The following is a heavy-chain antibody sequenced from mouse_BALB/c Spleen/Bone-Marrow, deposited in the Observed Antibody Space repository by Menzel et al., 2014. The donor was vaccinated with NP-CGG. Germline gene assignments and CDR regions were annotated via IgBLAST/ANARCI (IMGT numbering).Heavy chain of an antibody. V-gene: IGHV4-1*02. J-gene: IGHJ3*01. CDR2: INPDSNTI. D-gene: IGHD1-2*01. Sequence: EVQLVESGGGLVQSGGSLKLSCAASGFDFSRYWMSWVRQAPGKGLEWIGEINPDSNTINYTPSLKGKFIISRDNAKNTLYLQMSKVRSEDTALYYCARLGYYGSFAYWGQGTLVTVSA. CDR1: GFDFSRYW. CDR3: ARLGYYGSFAY.